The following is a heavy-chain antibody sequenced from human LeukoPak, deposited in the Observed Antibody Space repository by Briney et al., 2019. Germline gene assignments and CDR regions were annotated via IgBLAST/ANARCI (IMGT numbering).Heavy chain of an antibody. J-gene: IGHJ3*02. CDR1: GFTFSSYG. V-gene: IGHV3-30*18. CDR2: ISYDGSNK. Sequence: PGGSLRLSCAASGFTFSSYGMHWVRQGPGKGLEWVAVISYDGSNKYYGDSVKGRFTISRDNSKNTLYLQMNSLRAEDTAVYYCAKDRAGYGDAFDIWGQGTMVTVSS. D-gene: IGHD1-1*01. CDR3: AKDRAGYGDAFDI.